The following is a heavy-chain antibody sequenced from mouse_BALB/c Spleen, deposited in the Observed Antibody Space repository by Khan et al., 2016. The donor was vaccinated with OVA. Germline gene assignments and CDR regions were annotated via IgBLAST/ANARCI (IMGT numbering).Heavy chain of an antibody. CDR2: INYSGRT. Sequence: EVQLQESGPGLVKPSQSLSLTCTVTGYSITSDYAWNWIRQFPGNKLEWMGSINYSGRTSYTPSLKSRISITRDTSKNQFFLQLNSVTTEDTATYDCGRGRSYWGQGTLVTVSA. J-gene: IGHJ3*01. D-gene: IGHD3-3*01. V-gene: IGHV3-2*02. CDR3: GRGRSY. CDR1: GYSITSDYA.